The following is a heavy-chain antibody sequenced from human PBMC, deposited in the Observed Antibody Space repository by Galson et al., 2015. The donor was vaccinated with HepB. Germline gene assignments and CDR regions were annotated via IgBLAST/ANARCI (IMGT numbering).Heavy chain of an antibody. CDR3: ARDEVQLERRNYYYYGMDV. Sequence: SVKVSCKASGYTFTSYDINWVRQATGQGLEWMGWMNPNSGNTGYAQKFQGRVTMTRNTSISTAYMELSSLRSGDTAVYYCARDEVQLERRNYYYYGMDVWGQGTTVTVSS. D-gene: IGHD1-1*01. CDR1: GYTFTSYD. J-gene: IGHJ6*02. V-gene: IGHV1-8*01. CDR2: MNPNSGNT.